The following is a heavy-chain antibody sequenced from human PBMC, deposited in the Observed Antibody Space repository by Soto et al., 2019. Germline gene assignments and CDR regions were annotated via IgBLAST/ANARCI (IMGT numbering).Heavy chain of an antibody. CDR1: GGSFSGYY. J-gene: IGHJ4*02. V-gene: IGHV4-34*01. CDR3: VITFGGVIVFDY. D-gene: IGHD3-16*02. CDR2: INHSGST. Sequence: SLTCAVYGGSFSGYYWSWIRQPPGKGLEWIGEINHSGSTNYNPSLKSRVTISVDTSKNQFSLKLSSVTAADTAVYYCVITFGGVIVFDYWGQGTLVTVSS.